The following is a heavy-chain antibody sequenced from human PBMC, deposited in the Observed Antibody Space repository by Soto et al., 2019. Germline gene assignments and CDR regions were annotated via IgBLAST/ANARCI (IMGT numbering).Heavy chain of an antibody. D-gene: IGHD3-3*01. Sequence: EVQLVESGGVVVQPGGSLRLSCAASGFIFDDYSMYWVRQAPGKGLEWASLLSWDGRHTYYADSVKGRFIISRDNSRNSLYLQMTSLTTADTALYYCAKARRSIFGGMDVWGQGTTVTVSS. CDR1: GFIFDDYS. CDR2: LSWDGRHT. CDR3: AKARRSIFGGMDV. V-gene: IGHV3-43*01. J-gene: IGHJ6*02.